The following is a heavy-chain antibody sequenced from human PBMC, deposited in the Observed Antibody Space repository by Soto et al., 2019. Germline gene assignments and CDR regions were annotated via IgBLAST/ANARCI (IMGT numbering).Heavy chain of an antibody. CDR3: ARDPHEFWNSYLFDP. V-gene: IGHV1-18*01. D-gene: IGHD3-3*01. CDR1: GYPFDTYG. J-gene: IGHJ5*02. Sequence: GASVKVSCKASGYPFDTYGINWVRQAPGQRPEWMGWISAYNGQTDYAQNFQGRVTMATDTSTNTAYMELRNLRSDDTAVYYCARDPHEFWNSYLFDPWGPGTLVTSPQ. CDR2: ISAYNGQT.